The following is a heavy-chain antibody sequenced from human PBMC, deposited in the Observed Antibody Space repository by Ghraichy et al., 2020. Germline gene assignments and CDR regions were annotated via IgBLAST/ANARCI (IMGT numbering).Heavy chain of an antibody. V-gene: IGHV3-23*01. CDR1: GFTFSSYA. J-gene: IGHJ3*02. D-gene: IGHD1-1*01. CDR3: AKSRYNYVPDAFDI. Sequence: GGSLRLSCAASGFTFSSYAMNWVRQAPGKGLEWFSAITGGGSSTYYADSVKGRFTISRDNSKNTLYLQMNSLRAEDTAVYYCAKSRYNYVPDAFDIWGQGTMVTVSS. CDR2: ITGGGSST.